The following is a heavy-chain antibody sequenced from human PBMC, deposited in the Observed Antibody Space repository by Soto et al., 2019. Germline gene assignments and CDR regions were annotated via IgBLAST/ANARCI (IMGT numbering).Heavy chain of an antibody. CDR1: GFTFGDYA. D-gene: IGHD3-16*02. Sequence: GGSVRLSCTASGFTFGDYAMSWVRQAPGKGLEWVGFIRSKAYGGTTEYAASVKGRFTISRDDSKSIAYLQMDSLKTEDTAVYYCTRKKQYYDYVWGSYRYTNPYFDYWGPGTLVTVSS. J-gene: IGHJ4*02. CDR2: IRSKAYGGTT. V-gene: IGHV3-49*04. CDR3: TRKKQYYDYVWGSYRYTNPYFDY.